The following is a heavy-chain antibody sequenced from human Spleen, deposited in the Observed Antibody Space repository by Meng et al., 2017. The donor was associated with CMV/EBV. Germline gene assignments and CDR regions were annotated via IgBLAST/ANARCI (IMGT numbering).Heavy chain of an antibody. V-gene: IGHV3-13*01. CDR2: IGTAGNT. CDR1: GFTFSSYD. Sequence: GGSLRLSFAAAGFTFSSYDMHWVRQTTGKGLEWVSTIGTAGNTYYPGSVKGRFTISRENAKNSLYLQMNSLRAGDTAVYYCARGLYYDFWSSYYVPFPMDVWGQGTTVTVSS. D-gene: IGHD3-3*01. J-gene: IGHJ6*02. CDR3: ARGLYYDFWSSYYVPFPMDV.